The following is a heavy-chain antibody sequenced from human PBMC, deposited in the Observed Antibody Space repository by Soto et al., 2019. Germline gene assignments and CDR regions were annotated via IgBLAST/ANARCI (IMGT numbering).Heavy chain of an antibody. Sequence: SETLSLTCTVSGGSISSGGYYWSWIRQHPGRGLEWIGYIYYSGSTYYNPSLKSRVTISVDTSKNQFSLKLSSVTAADTAVYYCARARAYDSSSLNWFDPWGQGTLVTVSS. V-gene: IGHV4-31*03. D-gene: IGHD6-6*01. CDR1: GGSISSGGYY. J-gene: IGHJ5*02. CDR3: ARARAYDSSSLNWFDP. CDR2: IYYSGST.